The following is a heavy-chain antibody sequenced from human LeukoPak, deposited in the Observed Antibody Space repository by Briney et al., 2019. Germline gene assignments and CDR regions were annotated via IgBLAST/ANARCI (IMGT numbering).Heavy chain of an antibody. D-gene: IGHD6-13*01. CDR1: GGSFSGYY. V-gene: IGHV4-34*01. CDR3: ARGSDTAAGLY. J-gene: IGHJ4*02. Sequence: SETLSLSCAVYGGSFSGYYWSWIRQPPGKGLEWIGEINHSGSTNYNPSLKSRVSISVDSSKNQFSLKVSSVTAADTAVYYCARGSDTAAGLYWGQGTLVTVSS. CDR2: INHSGST.